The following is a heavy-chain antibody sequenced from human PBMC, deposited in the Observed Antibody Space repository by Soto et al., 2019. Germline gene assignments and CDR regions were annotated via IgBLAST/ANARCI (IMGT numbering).Heavy chain of an antibody. CDR3: ARDLWGYCGTDCYPLDV. Sequence: QVQLQESGPGLVKPSETLSLTCTVSGGTISRYYWSWIRQPPGKGLEWIGYMYNTGSTVYNPPFKGRVTMSVDTSKNQFSLKLNSVTAADTAVYYCARDLWGYCGTDCYPLDVWGQGTTVTVSS. CDR2: MYNTGST. CDR1: GGTISRYY. D-gene: IGHD2-21*02. V-gene: IGHV4-59*01. J-gene: IGHJ6*02.